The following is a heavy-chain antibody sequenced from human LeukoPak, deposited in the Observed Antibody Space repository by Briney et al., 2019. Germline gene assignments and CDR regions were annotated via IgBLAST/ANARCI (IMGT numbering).Heavy chain of an antibody. CDR3: ARVGSGSYYNEVPLVD. V-gene: IGHV4-39*07. D-gene: IGHD3-10*01. Sequence: SESLSLTCTVSGGSISSSSYYWGWIRQPPGKGLEWIGIIYHSGSTYYNPSLKSRASISVDTSKNQFSLKLSSVTAADTAVYSCARVGSGSYYNEVPLVDWGQGTLVTVSS. CDR1: GGSISSSSYY. J-gene: IGHJ4*02. CDR2: IYHSGST.